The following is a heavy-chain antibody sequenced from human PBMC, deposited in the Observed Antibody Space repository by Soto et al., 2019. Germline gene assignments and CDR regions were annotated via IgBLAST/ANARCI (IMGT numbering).Heavy chain of an antibody. Sequence: SETLSLTCSVSGGSINSYYWSWIRQPPGKGLEWVGYIYYSGTTNSNPSLKSRVTISVDTSKNQFSLKLSSVTAADTAVYYCARGVPYYDILTGYYFSGMDVWGQGTTVTVSS. D-gene: IGHD3-9*01. J-gene: IGHJ6*02. V-gene: IGHV4-59*01. CDR1: GGSINSYY. CDR2: IYYSGTT. CDR3: ARGVPYYDILTGYYFSGMDV.